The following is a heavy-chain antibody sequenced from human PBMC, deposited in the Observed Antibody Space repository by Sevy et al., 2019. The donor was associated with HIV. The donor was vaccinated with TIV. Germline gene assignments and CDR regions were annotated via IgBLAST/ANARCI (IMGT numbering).Heavy chain of an antibody. J-gene: IGHJ3*02. Sequence: SESLSLTCTVSGASIRDSSYYWAWIRQPPGKGLEWIGNIYSYGETYYNSSLKSRVTISVDTSKNQFSLSLTSVTAADTAIYFCARSLEQQLDAFDIWGQGTMVTVSS. CDR2: IYSYGET. CDR1: GASIRDSSYY. V-gene: IGHV4-39*01. D-gene: IGHD6-13*01. CDR3: ARSLEQQLDAFDI.